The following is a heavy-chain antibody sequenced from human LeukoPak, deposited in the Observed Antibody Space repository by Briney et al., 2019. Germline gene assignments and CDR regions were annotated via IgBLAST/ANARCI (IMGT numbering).Heavy chain of an antibody. CDR3: ARGGTTWHGFDS. Sequence: GGSLRLSCAASGFTFSSYAMSWVRQAPGKGLEWVPGISDAGAITYYADSVKGRFTISRSQSTNTLYLQMDSLRAEDTSLYYCARGGTTWHGFDSWGQGTLVTVSS. V-gene: IGHV3-23*01. CDR2: ISDAGAIT. D-gene: IGHD1-14*01. CDR1: GFTFSSYA. J-gene: IGHJ4*02.